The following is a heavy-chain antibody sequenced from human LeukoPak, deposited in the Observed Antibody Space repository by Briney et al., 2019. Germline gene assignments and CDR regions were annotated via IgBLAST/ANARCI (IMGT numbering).Heavy chain of an antibody. J-gene: IGHJ6*03. CDR3: ARQVTTPHYYMDV. Sequence: GGPLRLSCAASGFTFSSYWMSWVRQAPGKGLEWVANIKQDGSEKYYVDSVKGRFTISRDNAKNSLYLQMNSLRAEDTAVYYCARQVTTPHYYMDVWGKGTTVTVSS. D-gene: IGHD4-11*01. V-gene: IGHV3-7*01. CDR2: IKQDGSEK. CDR1: GFTFSSYW.